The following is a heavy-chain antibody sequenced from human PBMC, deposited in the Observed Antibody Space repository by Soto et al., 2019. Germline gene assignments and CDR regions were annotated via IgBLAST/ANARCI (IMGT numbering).Heavy chain of an antibody. CDR3: ARGGXEPFDY. CDR2: INDYGTTI. V-gene: IGHV3-74*01. J-gene: IGHJ4*02. Sequence: EVQLVESGGGLVQSGGSLRLSCAASGFTLGNYWMHWVRQAPGKGLVWVSRINDYGTTINYAESVEGRFIISRDDAKSEVYLQMNNLRAEDSAVYYCARGGXEPFDYWGQGALVTVSS. CDR1: GFTLGNYW. D-gene: IGHD1-1*01.